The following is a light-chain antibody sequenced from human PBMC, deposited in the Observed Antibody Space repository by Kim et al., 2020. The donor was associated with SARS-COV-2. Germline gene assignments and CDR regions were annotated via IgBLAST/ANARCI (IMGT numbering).Light chain of an antibody. Sequence: GQSVTIPCSGSGSNIGSHSVSWYRQLPGTAPKILIYKNNQRPSGVPERFSGSRSGTSASLAISGLRSEDEADYYCAAWDDSLSGRVFGGGTKLTVL. V-gene: IGLV1-47*01. J-gene: IGLJ3*02. CDR2: KNN. CDR1: GSNIGSHS. CDR3: AAWDDSLSGRV.